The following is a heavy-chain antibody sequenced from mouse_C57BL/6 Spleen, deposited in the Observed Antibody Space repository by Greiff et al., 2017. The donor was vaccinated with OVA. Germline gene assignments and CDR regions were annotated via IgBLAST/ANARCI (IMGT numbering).Heavy chain of an antibody. Sequence: VQLQQPGAELVKPGASVKLSCKASGYTFTSYWMHWVKQRPGQGLEWIGMIHPNSGSTNYNEKFKSKATLTVDKSSSTAYMQLSSLTSEDSAVYYCARPSSPYWYFDVWGTGTTVTVSS. J-gene: IGHJ1*03. CDR2: IHPNSGST. CDR1: GYTFTSYW. V-gene: IGHV1-64*01. CDR3: ARPSSPYWYFDV. D-gene: IGHD1-1*01.